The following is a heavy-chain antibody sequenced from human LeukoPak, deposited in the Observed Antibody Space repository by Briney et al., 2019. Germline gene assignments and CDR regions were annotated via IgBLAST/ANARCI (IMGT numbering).Heavy chain of an antibody. J-gene: IGHJ3*02. CDR2: IRQDGSEK. V-gene: IGHV3-7*01. D-gene: IGHD2-2*01. Sequence: GGSLRLSCAASGFTFSSYWMSWVRQAPGKGLEWVANIRQDGSEKYYVDSVKGRFTISRDNAKNSLYLQMNSLRAEDTAVYYCATSSTRRHAFDIWGQGTMVTVSS. CDR1: GFTFSSYW. CDR3: ATSSTRRHAFDI.